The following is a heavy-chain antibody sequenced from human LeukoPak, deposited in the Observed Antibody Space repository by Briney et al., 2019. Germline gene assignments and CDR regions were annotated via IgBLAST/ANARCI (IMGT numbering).Heavy chain of an antibody. CDR3: AKGIGYDWNYDYFDC. Sequence: PGGSLRLSCAASGFTFSNSAMSWVRQAPGKGLEWVSGISGGGAYTYYADSVKGRFTISRDNSKTTLYLQMNSLRAEDTAVYYCAKGIGYDWNYDYFDCWGQGTPVTVSS. D-gene: IGHD1-7*01. CDR1: GFTFSNSA. V-gene: IGHV3-23*01. CDR2: ISGGGAYT. J-gene: IGHJ4*02.